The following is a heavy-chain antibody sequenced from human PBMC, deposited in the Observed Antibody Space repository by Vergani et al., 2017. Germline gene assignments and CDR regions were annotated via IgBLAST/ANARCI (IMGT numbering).Heavy chain of an antibody. V-gene: IGHV3-43D*04. Sequence: EVQLVESGGVVVQPGGSLRLSCAASGFTFDDYAMHWVRQAPGKGLEWVSLISWDGGSTYYADSVKGRFTNSRDNSKNSLYLQMNSLRAEDTALYYCAVGAAAGNFDYWGQGTLVTVSS. J-gene: IGHJ4*02. CDR2: ISWDGGST. CDR3: AVGAAAGNFDY. CDR1: GFTFDDYA. D-gene: IGHD6-13*01.